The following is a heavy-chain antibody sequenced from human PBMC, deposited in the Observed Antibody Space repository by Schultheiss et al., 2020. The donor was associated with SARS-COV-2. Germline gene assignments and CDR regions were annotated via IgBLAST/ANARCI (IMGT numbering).Heavy chain of an antibody. J-gene: IGHJ4*02. CDR3: ARVTKGGGYCSGGSCYSDYFDY. CDR2: IYYSGST. Sequence: SETLSLTCTVSGGSVSSGSYYWSWIRQPPGKGLEWIGYIYYSGSTNYNPSLKSRVTISVDTSKNQFSLKLSSVTAADTAVYYCARVTKGGGYCSGGSCYSDYFDYWGQGTLVTVSS. D-gene: IGHD2-15*01. CDR1: GGSVSSGSYY. V-gene: IGHV4-61*01.